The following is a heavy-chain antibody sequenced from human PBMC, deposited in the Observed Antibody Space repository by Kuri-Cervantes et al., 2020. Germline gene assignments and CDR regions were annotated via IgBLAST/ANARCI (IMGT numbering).Heavy chain of an antibody. V-gene: IGHV4-34*01. CDR1: GGSFSGYY. CDR3: ARGGYCSGGSCYSGRIDY. D-gene: IGHD2-15*01. CDR2: INHSGST. J-gene: IGHJ4*02. Sequence: GSLRLSRAVYGGSFSGYYWSWIRQPPGKGLEWIGEINHSGSTNFNPSLKSRVTISVDTSKNQFSLKLSSVTAADTAVYYCARGGYCSGGSCYSGRIDYWGQGTLVTVSS.